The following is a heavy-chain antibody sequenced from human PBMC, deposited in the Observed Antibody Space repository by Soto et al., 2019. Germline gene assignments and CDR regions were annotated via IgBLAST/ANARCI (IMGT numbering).Heavy chain of an antibody. CDR2: IWYDGSNK. CDR1: GFTFSSYG. V-gene: IGHV3-30*02. Sequence: GGSLRLSCAASGFTFSSYGMHWVRQAPGKGLEWVAVIWYDGSNKYYADSVKGRFTISRDNSKNTLYLQMSSLRAEDTAVYYCVKAFSFIFGGAGRFEDYVWGSYRQYYFDYWGQGTLVTVSS. CDR3: VKAFSFIFGGAGRFEDYVWGSYRQYYFDY. D-gene: IGHD3-16*02. J-gene: IGHJ4*02.